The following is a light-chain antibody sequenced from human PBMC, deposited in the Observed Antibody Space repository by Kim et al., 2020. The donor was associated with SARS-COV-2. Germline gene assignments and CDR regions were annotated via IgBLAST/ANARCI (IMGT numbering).Light chain of an antibody. CDR2: WAS. V-gene: IGKV4-1*01. Sequence: RATINCKSGQSVLDNSNNKNYLAWYQQRPGQPPKLLIYWASTRESGVPDRFSGSGSGTDFTLTISSLQAEDVAVYYCQQYYSTPYTFGQGTKLEIK. CDR1: QSVLDNSNNKNY. J-gene: IGKJ2*01. CDR3: QQYYSTPYT.